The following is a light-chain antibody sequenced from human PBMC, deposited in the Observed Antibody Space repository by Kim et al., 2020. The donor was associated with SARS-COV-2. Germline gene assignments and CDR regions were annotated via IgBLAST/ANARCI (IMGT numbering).Light chain of an antibody. CDR3: QAWDSSAVV. J-gene: IGLJ3*02. CDR1: KLGEKY. CDR2: QDT. Sequence: SYELTQPPSVSVSPGQTASITCSGDKLGEKYTCWYQQKPGQSTVLVIYQDTKRPSGIPERFSGYTSVNTATLTISGTQAVDEADYYCQAWDSSAVVFGGGTQLTVL. V-gene: IGLV3-1*01.